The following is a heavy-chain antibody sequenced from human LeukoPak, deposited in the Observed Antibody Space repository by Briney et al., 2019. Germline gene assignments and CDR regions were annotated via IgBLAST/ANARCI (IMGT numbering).Heavy chain of an antibody. V-gene: IGHV3-21*01. CDR3: ARDPDRARWEDCSGHSCPPNH. D-gene: IGHD2-15*01. CDR1: GYTFSSYS. J-gene: IGHJ5*02. CDR2: ISSSSSYI. Sequence: GGSLRLSCAVSGYTFSSYSMNWVRQAPGKGLEWVSSISSSSSYIYYADSVKGRFTISRDNAKNSLYLQMNSLRAEDTAVYYCARDPDRARWEDCSGHSCPPNHWGQGTLVTVSS.